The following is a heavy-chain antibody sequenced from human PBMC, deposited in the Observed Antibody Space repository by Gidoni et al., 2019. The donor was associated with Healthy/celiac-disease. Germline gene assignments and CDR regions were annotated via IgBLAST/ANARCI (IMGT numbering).Heavy chain of an antibody. CDR2: IYHSGST. CDR1: GYSISSGYY. V-gene: IGHV4-38-2*01. Sequence: QVQLQESGPGLVKPSETLSLTCAVSGYSISSGYYWGWIRQPPGKGLEWIGSIYHSGSTYYNPSLKSRVTISVDTSKNQFSLKLSSVTAADTAVYYCARHQSSPSGYNWFDPWGQGTLVTVSS. CDR3: ARHQSSPSGYNWFDP. J-gene: IGHJ5*02. D-gene: IGHD6-25*01.